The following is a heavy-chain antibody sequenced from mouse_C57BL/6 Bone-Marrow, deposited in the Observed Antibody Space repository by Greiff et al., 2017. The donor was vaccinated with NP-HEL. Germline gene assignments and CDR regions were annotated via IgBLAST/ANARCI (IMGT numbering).Heavy chain of an antibody. D-gene: IGHD2-3*01. J-gene: IGHJ2*01. V-gene: IGHV1-26*01. CDR2: INPNNGGT. Sequence: VQLQQSGPELVKPGASVKISCKASGYTFTDYYMNWVKQSHGKSLEWIGDINPNNGGTSYNQKFKGKATLTVDKSSSTAYMELRSLTSEDSAVYYCARGRVYVDYWGQGTTLTVSS. CDR1: GYTFTDYY. CDR3: ARGRVYVDY.